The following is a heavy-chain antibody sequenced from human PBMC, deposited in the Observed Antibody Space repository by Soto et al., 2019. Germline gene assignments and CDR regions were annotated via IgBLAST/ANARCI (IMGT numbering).Heavy chain of an antibody. J-gene: IGHJ4*02. CDR2: ISYDGSNK. Sequence: GSLRLSCAASGVTFSSYGMHWVRQAPGKGLEWVAVISYDGSNKYYADSVKGRFTISRDNSKNTLYLQMNSLRAEDTAVYYCAKDIATEKPNFDYWGQGTLVTVSS. D-gene: IGHD2-21*01. CDR1: GVTFSSYG. V-gene: IGHV3-30*18. CDR3: AKDIATEKPNFDY.